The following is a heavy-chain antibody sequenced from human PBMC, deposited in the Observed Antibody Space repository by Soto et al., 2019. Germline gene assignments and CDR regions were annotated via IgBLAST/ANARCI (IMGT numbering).Heavy chain of an antibody. CDR3: AREDGYCSSTSCYLTGYYYGMDV. CDR1: GGTFSSYT. CDR2: IIPILGIA. V-gene: IGHV1-69*08. Sequence: QVQLVQSGAEVKKPGSSVKVSCKASGGTFSSYTISWVRQAPGQGLEWMGRIIPILGIANYAQKFQGRVTITADKSTSTAYMELSSLRSEDTAVYYCAREDGYCSSTSCYLTGYYYGMDVWGQGTTVTVS. J-gene: IGHJ6*02. D-gene: IGHD2-2*01.